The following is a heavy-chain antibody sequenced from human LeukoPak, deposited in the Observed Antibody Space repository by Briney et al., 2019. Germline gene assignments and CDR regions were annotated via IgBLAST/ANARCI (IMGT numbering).Heavy chain of an antibody. V-gene: IGHV4-30-2*01. Sequence: SQTLSLTCAVSGGSISSCGYSWSWIRQPPGKGLEWVGYIYHSGSTYYNPSLKSRVTISVDRSKNQFSLKLSSVTAADTAVYYCARGIWIAAFDIWGQGTMVTVSS. D-gene: IGHD2-2*03. CDR1: GGSISSCGYS. CDR3: ARGIWIAAFDI. J-gene: IGHJ3*02. CDR2: IYHSGST.